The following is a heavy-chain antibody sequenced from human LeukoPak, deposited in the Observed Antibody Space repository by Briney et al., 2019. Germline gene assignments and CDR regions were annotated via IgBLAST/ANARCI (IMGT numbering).Heavy chain of an antibody. CDR3: VRVLDGCDY. CDR1: GFTFSTYA. D-gene: IGHD2-15*01. Sequence: GGSLRLSCAASGFTFSTYAMSWVRQAPGKGLEWVSYISSSGSSIHYADSVEGRFTISRDNAKNSLYLQMNSLRPEDTAVYYCVRVLDGCDYWGQGTLVTVSS. V-gene: IGHV3-48*03. J-gene: IGHJ4*02. CDR2: ISSSGSSI.